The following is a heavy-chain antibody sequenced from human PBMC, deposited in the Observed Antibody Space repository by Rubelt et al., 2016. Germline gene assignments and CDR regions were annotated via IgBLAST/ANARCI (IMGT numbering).Heavy chain of an antibody. Sequence: QVQLVQSGAEVKKPGSSVKVSCKASGGTFSSYAISWVRQAPGQALEWMGGISPILGIANYALYFRCRVMVSSDKSTSTGYMELSSLRSEDTAVYYCARWGRGDDAFDIWGQGTMVTVSS. V-gene: IGHV1-69*04. D-gene: IGHD3-10*01. CDR2: ISPILGIA. J-gene: IGHJ3*02. CDR3: ARWGRGDDAFDI. CDR1: GGTFSSYA.